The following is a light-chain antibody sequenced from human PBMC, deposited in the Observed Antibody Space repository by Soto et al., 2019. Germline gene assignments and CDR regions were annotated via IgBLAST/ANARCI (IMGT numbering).Light chain of an antibody. CDR2: SAS. V-gene: IGKV2D-29*01. CDR3: QRTRT. Sequence: DIVMTQTPRTLSVTPGQPAAISCKSSQSLLHSDGKTYLNWYRQKPGKVPKLLIYSASNLQSGVPSRFSGSGSGTDFTLTISSLQPEDVATYYGQRTRTFGQGTK. CDR1: QSLLHSDGKTY. J-gene: IGKJ1*01.